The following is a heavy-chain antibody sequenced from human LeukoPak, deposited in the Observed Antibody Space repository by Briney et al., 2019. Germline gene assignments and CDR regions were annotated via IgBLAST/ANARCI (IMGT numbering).Heavy chain of an antibody. CDR1: GGSISSSSYY. V-gene: IGHV4-39*02. Sequence: SETLSLTCTVSGGSISSSSYYWGWIRQPPGKGLEWIGSIYYSGSTYYNPSLKSRVTISVDTSKNQFSLKLSSVTAADTAVYYCARDRGLYCSSTSCLDLFDYWGQGTLVTVSS. J-gene: IGHJ4*02. CDR2: IYYSGST. D-gene: IGHD2-2*01. CDR3: ARDRGLYCSSTSCLDLFDY.